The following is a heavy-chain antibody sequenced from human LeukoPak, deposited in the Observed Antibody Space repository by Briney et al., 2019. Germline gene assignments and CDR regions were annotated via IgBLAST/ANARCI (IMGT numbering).Heavy chain of an antibody. Sequence: ASVKVSCKASGYTFTSYYMHGVRQAPGQGLEWMGIINPSGGRTSYAQKFQGRVTMTRDMSTSTVYMELSSLRSEDTAVYSCAREAYDSSGYHDYWGQGTLVTVSS. J-gene: IGHJ4*02. CDR1: GYTFTSYY. D-gene: IGHD3-22*01. CDR2: INPSGGRT. V-gene: IGHV1-46*01. CDR3: AREAYDSSGYHDY.